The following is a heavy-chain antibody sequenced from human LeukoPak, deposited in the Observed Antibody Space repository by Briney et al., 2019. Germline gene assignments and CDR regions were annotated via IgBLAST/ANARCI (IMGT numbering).Heavy chain of an antibody. CDR2: IYYSGST. Sequence: SETLSLTCTVSGGSTSSYYWSWIRQPPGKGLEWIGSIYYSGSTYYNPSLKSRVTISVDTSKNQFSLKLSSVTAADTAVYYCARAMDYYYGSGSYLGYWGQGTLVTVSS. CDR1: GGSTSSYY. CDR3: ARAMDYYYGSGSYLGY. D-gene: IGHD3-10*01. V-gene: IGHV4-39*07. J-gene: IGHJ4*02.